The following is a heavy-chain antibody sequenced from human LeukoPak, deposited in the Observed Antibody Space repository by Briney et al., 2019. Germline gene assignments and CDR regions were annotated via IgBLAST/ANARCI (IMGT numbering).Heavy chain of an antibody. D-gene: IGHD6-13*01. Sequence: SETLSLTCTVSGGSISSGYHYWGWIRQPPGKGLEWMGSIYESGRTHYNPSLGSRITISVDTSKNQFSLELSSVTAADTAVYYCARGDSSSWSLFDYWGQGTLVTVSS. CDR3: ARGDSSSWSLFDY. V-gene: IGHV4-39*01. CDR2: IYESGRT. J-gene: IGHJ4*02. CDR1: GGSISSGYHY.